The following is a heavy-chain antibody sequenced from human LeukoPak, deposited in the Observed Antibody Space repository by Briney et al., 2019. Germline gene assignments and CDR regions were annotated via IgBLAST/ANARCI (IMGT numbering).Heavy chain of an antibody. CDR3: ARSPYSFSGMLAGGFDY. CDR1: GFTFDDYA. V-gene: IGHV3-9*01. CDR2: ISWNSGSI. J-gene: IGHJ4*02. Sequence: GGSLRLSCAASGFTFDDYAMHWVRQAPGKGLEWVSGISWNSGSIGYADSVKGRFTISRDNAKNSLYLQMNSLRAEDTALYYCARSPYSFSGMLAGGFDYWGQGTLVTVSS. D-gene: IGHD6-19*01.